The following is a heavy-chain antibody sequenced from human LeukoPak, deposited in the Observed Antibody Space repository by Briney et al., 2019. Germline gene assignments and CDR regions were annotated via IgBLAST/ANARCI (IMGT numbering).Heavy chain of an antibody. CDR2: ISRGGDSI. CDR3: APCSGGSCYSGGYFEY. J-gene: IGHJ4*02. D-gene: IGHD2-15*01. CDR1: GFTFSSYE. V-gene: IGHV3-48*03. Sequence: PGGSLRLSCAASGFTFSSYEMNWVRQAPGEGLEWVSYISRGGDSIYYADSVKGRFTISRDNAKNSLYLQMNSLRAEDTALYYCAPCSGGSCYSGGYFEYWGQGTLVTVSS.